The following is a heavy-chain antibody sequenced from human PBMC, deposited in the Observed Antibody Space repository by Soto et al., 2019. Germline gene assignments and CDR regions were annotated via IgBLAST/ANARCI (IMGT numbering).Heavy chain of an antibody. CDR1: GGSISSGDYY. D-gene: IGHD3-3*01. J-gene: IGHJ4*02. CDR2: IYYSGTT. CDR3: ARFLVPVSRNTDFDS. V-gene: IGHV4-30-4*01. Sequence: PSETLSLTCTVSGGSISSGDYYWSWIRQPPGEGLEWIGYIYYSGTTYYNPSLKSRATISVDTSKNQFSLKLNSVTAADTAVYYCARFLVPVSRNTDFDSWGQGALVTVSS.